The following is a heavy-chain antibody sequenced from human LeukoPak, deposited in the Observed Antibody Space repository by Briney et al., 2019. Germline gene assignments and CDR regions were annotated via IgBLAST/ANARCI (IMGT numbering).Heavy chain of an antibody. CDR3: ARDSGLGGYSFDS. D-gene: IGHD5-18*01. CDR2: ISTAGDT. Sequence: GGSLILSCAASGFIFTSYDMHWVRQTPGKGLEWVSGISTAGDTYYQDSVKGRFSISRENAKNSLYLQMNSLRAGDTAVYYCARDSGLGGYSFDSWGQGNLGSVSS. V-gene: IGHV3-13*04. J-gene: IGHJ4*02. CDR1: GFIFTSYD.